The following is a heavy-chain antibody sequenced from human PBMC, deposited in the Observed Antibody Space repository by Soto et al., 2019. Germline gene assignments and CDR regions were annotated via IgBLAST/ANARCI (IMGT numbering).Heavy chain of an antibody. CDR3: ARAVYSYSGSSNWFDP. CDR1: GCSISSGDYY. CDR2: IYYSGST. D-gene: IGHD3-10*01. V-gene: IGHV4-61*08. Sequence: SETLSRTGYVSGCSISSGDYYCSWIRQPPVKGLEWIGYIYYSGSTNYNPSLKSRVTISVDTSKNQFSLKLSSVTAADTAVYYCARAVYSYSGSSNWFDPWGQGTLVTVSS. J-gene: IGHJ5*02.